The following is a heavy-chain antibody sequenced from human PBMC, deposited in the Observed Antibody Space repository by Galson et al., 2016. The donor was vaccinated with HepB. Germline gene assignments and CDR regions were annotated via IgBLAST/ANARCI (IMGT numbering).Heavy chain of an antibody. D-gene: IGHD4-17*01. Sequence: SLRLSCAASGFTFSNYSMHWVRQAPGKGLEWVAVISYDGSNKYYADSVKGRFTISRDNSKNTLYLQMNSLRAEDTAVYYCARERPERGTGTTFNYYGMDVWGQGTTVTVSS. J-gene: IGHJ6*02. CDR2: ISYDGSNK. V-gene: IGHV3-30-3*01. CDR1: GFTFSNYS. CDR3: ARERPERGTGTTFNYYGMDV.